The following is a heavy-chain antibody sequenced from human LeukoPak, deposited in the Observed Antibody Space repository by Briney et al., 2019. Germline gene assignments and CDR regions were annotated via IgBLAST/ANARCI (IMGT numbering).Heavy chain of an antibody. Sequence: SETLSLTCTVSGGSISSYYWSWIRQPPGKGLEWIGYISDSGSTNYNPSLKSRVTISVDMSKNQFSLKLRSVTAADTAVYYCARHEEAAGDFDYWGQGTLVIVSS. D-gene: IGHD1-14*01. CDR3: ARHEEAAGDFDY. CDR1: GGSISSYY. CDR2: ISDSGST. V-gene: IGHV4-59*08. J-gene: IGHJ4*02.